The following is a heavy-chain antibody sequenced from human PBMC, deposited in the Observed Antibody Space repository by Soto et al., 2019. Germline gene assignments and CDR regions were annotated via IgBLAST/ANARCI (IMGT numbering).Heavy chain of an antibody. CDR3: ARGDYYSYGLDV. CDR2: ISSSSSTM. V-gene: IGHV3-48*02. CDR1: GFTFSDYS. Sequence: PGGSLRLSCAASGFTFSDYSMNWVRQAPGKGLEWLSSISSSSSTMYYADSVKGRFTISRDDAKNSLYLQMNSLRDEDTAVYYCARGDYYSYGLDVWGQGTTVTVSS. J-gene: IGHJ6*02. D-gene: IGHD3-16*01.